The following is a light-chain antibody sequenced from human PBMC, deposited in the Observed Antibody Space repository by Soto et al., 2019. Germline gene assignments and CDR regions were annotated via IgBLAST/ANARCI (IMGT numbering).Light chain of an antibody. CDR3: HQYYNWPPQLT. CDR2: GAS. V-gene: IGKV3-15*01. Sequence: EIWMTQSPATLSVSPGDRAALSCRAGQGVRSKLAWYQQKTGKAPRLLIYGASTRATGIPARFSGTGSGKEFTRTSSILRSEAVAVYYCHQYYNWPPQLTFGGGTKVDIK. J-gene: IGKJ4*01. CDR1: QGVRSK.